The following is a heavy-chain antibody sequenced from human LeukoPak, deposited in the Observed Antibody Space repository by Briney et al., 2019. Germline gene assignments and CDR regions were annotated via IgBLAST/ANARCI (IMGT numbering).Heavy chain of an antibody. CDR1: GGSISSYY. CDR2: IYYSGST. CDR3: ARVGDLDYYGSGPAFDI. Sequence: PSETLSLTCTVSGGSISSYYWSWIRQPPGKGLEWIGYIYYSGSTNYNPSLKSRVTISVDTSKNQFSLKLSSVTAADTAVYYCARVGDLDYYGSGPAFDIWGQGTMVTVSS. J-gene: IGHJ3*02. V-gene: IGHV4-59*01. D-gene: IGHD3-10*01.